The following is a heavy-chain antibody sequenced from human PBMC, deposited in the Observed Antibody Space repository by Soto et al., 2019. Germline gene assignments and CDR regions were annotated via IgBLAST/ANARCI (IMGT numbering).Heavy chain of an antibody. J-gene: IGHJ4*02. CDR3: ARQRAAAVYFDY. V-gene: IGHV4-39*01. CDR1: GGSISSSSYY. Sequence: QLQLQESGPGLVKPSETLSLTCTVSGGSISSSSYYWGWIRQPPGKGLEWIGSIYYSGSTYYNPSLKSRVTISVDTSKNQFSLKLSSVTAADTAVYYCARQRAAAVYFDYWGQGTLVTVSS. D-gene: IGHD6-13*01. CDR2: IYYSGST.